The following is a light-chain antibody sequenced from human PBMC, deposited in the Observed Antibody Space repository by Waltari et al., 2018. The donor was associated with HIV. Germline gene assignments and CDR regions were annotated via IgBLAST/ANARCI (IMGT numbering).Light chain of an antibody. CDR3: QQYGNVPWT. J-gene: IGKJ1*01. Sequence: EIVLTQSPGTLSLSPGERATLSCRARQSVLTGYLAWDQQKPGQSPRLLIDGASTRATGIPDRFSDSGSGTDFSLTISGLEPEDFATYYCQQYGNVPWTFGQGTRVEIK. CDR2: GAS. V-gene: IGKV3-20*01. CDR1: QSVLTGY.